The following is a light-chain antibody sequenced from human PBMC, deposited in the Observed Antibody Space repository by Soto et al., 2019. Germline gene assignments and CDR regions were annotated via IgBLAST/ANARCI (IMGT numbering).Light chain of an antibody. Sequence: EIVLTQSPATLSLSPGERATLSCRASQSISSHLAWYQQKPGQAPRLLMYDASNRATGIPARFSGSGSGTDFTLTISSLEPEDYAVYYCQQRPSWPLTFGGGTKVEIK. CDR3: QQRPSWPLT. V-gene: IGKV3-11*01. CDR2: DAS. J-gene: IGKJ4*01. CDR1: QSISSH.